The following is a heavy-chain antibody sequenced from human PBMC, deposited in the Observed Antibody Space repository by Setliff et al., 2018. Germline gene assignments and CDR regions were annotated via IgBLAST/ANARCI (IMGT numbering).Heavy chain of an antibody. J-gene: IGHJ4*02. CDR1: GESFSGHY. D-gene: IGHD5-18*01. V-gene: IGHV4-34*01. Sequence: SETLSLTCAVYGESFSGHYWSWIRQPPGKGLEWIGEINHSGSTNYNPSLKSRVTISVDTSKNQFSLKLSSVAAADTAVYYCARGDSSGNNYPVLDYWGQGTLVTVSS. CDR2: INHSGST. CDR3: ARGDSSGNNYPVLDY.